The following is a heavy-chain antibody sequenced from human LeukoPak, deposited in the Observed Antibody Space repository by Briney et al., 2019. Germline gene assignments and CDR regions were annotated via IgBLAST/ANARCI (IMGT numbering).Heavy chain of an antibody. J-gene: IGHJ4*02. D-gene: IGHD3-22*01. CDR3: ARDRYYYDSSGYYFRY. V-gene: IGHV3-30*04. Sequence: GRSLRLSCAASGFTFSSYAMHWVRQAPGKGLEWVAVISYDGSNKYYADSVKGRFTISRDNSKNTLYLQMNSLRAEDTAVCYCARDRYYYDSSGYYFRYWGQGTLVTVSS. CDR2: ISYDGSNK. CDR1: GFTFSSYA.